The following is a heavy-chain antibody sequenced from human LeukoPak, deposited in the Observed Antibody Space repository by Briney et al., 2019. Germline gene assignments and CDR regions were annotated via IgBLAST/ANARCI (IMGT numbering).Heavy chain of an antibody. V-gene: IGHV4-34*01. Sequence: ASETLSLTCAVYGGSFSGYHWSWIRQPPGKGLEWIGEINHSGSTNYNPSLKSRVTISVDTSKNQFSLKLSSVTAADTAVYYCASGYDYISYFDYWGQGTLVTVSS. CDR3: ASGYDYISYFDY. D-gene: IGHD5-12*01. CDR1: GGSFSGYH. J-gene: IGHJ4*02. CDR2: INHSGST.